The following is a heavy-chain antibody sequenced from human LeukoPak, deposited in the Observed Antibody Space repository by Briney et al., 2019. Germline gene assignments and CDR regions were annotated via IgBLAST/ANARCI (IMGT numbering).Heavy chain of an antibody. CDR2: ISSSASMI. CDR3: ARGESAMAGPIHDY. Sequence: PGGSLRLSCAASGFTFSSYSMNWVRQAPGKGLEWVSYISSSASMIYYADSVKGRFTISRDNAKNSLYLQMNSLRADDTAVYYCARGESAMAGPIHDYWGQGTLVTVSS. CDR1: GFTFSSYS. D-gene: IGHD6-19*01. J-gene: IGHJ4*02. V-gene: IGHV3-48*04.